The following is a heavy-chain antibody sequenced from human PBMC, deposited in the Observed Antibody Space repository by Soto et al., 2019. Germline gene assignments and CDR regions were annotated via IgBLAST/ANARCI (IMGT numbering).Heavy chain of an antibody. CDR1: GGSVSSGSYY. CDR2: IYYSGST. D-gene: IGHD3-9*01. V-gene: IGHV4-61*01. Sequence: PSETCLTFTVSGGSVSSGSYYWSWIRQPLGKGLEWIGYIYYSGSTNYNPSLKSRVTISVDTSKNQFSLKLSSVTAADTAVYYCARFPYYDILTGYLSPYYYGMDVWGQGTTVTVSS. CDR3: ARFPYYDILTGYLSPYYYGMDV. J-gene: IGHJ6*02.